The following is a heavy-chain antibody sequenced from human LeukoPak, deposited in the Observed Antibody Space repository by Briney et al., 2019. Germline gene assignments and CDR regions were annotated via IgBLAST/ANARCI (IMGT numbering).Heavy chain of an antibody. J-gene: IGHJ3*02. V-gene: IGHV4-4*02. Sequence: SETLSLICGVSGGSISTTNWWSWVRQPPGKGLEWIGEIYHTGSTNYNPSFKSRVTMSLDKSKNQFSLNLSSLTAADTAVYYCASSTRVSFGLGAFDIWGQGTLVTVSS. CDR3: ASSTRVSFGLGAFDI. CDR2: IYHTGST. D-gene: IGHD3-10*01. CDR1: GGSISTTNW.